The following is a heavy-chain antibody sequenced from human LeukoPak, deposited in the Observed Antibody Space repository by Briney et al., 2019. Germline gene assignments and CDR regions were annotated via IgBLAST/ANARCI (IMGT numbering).Heavy chain of an antibody. J-gene: IGHJ6*03. CDR1: GFTFSNHG. V-gene: IGHV3-30*02. CDR3: AKTGSRGGTFRPSYYYYYMDV. Sequence: GGSLRLSCTASGFTFSNHGMHWVRQAPGKGLEWVAFIRYDGITKYYADSVKGRFTISRDNSKNTLYLQMNSLRPEDTAVYYCAKTGSRGGTFRPSYYYYYMDVWGEGTTVTISS. CDR2: IRYDGITK. D-gene: IGHD3-9*01.